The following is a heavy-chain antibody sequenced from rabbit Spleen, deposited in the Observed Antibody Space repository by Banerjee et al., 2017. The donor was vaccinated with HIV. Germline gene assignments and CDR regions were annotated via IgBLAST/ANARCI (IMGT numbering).Heavy chain of an antibody. CDR1: GFSFSDKDV. V-gene: IGHV1S45*01. CDR2: IYTGGSGVI. J-gene: IGHJ4*01. CDR3: ERSSYAGYAVNDYEINL. D-gene: IGHD7-1*01. Sequence: QQQLEESGGGLVKPKGSLTLTCKASGFSFSDKDVMCWVRQAPGKGLEWIGCIYTGGSGVIDNASWAKGRLAISKTSTTTVPLQMPSMTAADTAAYFCERSSYAGYAVNDYEINLWGPGTLVTVS.